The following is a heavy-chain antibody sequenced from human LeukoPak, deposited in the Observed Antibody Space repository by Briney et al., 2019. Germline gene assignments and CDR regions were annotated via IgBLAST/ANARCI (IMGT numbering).Heavy chain of an antibody. CDR2: INHSGST. CDR1: GGSFSGYY. V-gene: IGHV4-34*01. J-gene: IGHJ5*02. D-gene: IGHD2-2*01. Sequence: SETLSLTCAVYGGSFSGYYWSWIRQPPGKGLEWIGEINHSGSTNYNPSLNSRVTISVDTSKNQFSLKLSSVTAADTAAYYCASSLGSCNTTSCHGDWFDPWGQGTLVTVSS. CDR3: ASSLGSCNTTSCHGDWFDP.